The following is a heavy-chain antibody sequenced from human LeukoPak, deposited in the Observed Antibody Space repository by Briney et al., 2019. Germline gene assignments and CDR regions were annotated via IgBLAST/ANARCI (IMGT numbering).Heavy chain of an antibody. J-gene: IGHJ6*02. CDR1: GYTFTSYG. CDR3: ARGNPEAAMVTGYYYYGMDV. V-gene: IGHV1-18*01. Sequence: GASVKVSCKASGYTFTSYGISWVRQAPGQGLEWMGWISAYNGNTNYARKLQGRVTMTTDTSTSTTYMELRSPRSDDTAVYYCARGNPEAAMVTGYYYYGMDVWGQGTTVTVSS. CDR2: ISAYNGNT. D-gene: IGHD5-18*01.